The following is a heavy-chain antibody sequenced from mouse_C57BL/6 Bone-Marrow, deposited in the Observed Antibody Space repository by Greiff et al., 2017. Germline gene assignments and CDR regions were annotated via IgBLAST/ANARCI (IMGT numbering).Heavy chain of an antibody. V-gene: IGHV1-76*01. CDR3: ARSKSQLGPWYFDV. D-gene: IGHD4-1*02. Sequence: QVQLQQSGAELVRPGASVKLSCKASGYTFTDYYINWVKQRPGQGLEWIARIYPGSGNTYYNEKFKGKATLTAEKSSSTAYMQLSSLTSEDSAVYCCARSKSQLGPWYFDVWGTGTTVTVSS. J-gene: IGHJ1*03. CDR1: GYTFTDYY. CDR2: IYPGSGNT.